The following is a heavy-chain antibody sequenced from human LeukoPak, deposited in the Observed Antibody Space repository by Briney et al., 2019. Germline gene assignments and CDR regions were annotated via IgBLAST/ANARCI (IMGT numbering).Heavy chain of an antibody. CDR3: ARGLSYGHDY. J-gene: IGHJ4*02. D-gene: IGHD5-18*01. CDR2: INHSGST. CDR1: GGSFSGYY. Sequence: SETLSLTCAVYGGSFSGYYWSWIRQPPGKGLDWIGEINHSGSTNYNPSLKSRVTISVDTSKNQFSLKLSSVTAADTAVYYCARGLSYGHDYWGQGTPVTVSS. V-gene: IGHV4-34*01.